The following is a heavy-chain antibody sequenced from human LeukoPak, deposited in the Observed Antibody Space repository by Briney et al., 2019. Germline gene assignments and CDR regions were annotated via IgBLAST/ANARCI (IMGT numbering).Heavy chain of an antibody. CDR1: GYTFTSYG. CDR2: ISAYNGNT. CDR3: ARGRGGGLAAAGIGDWFDP. D-gene: IGHD6-13*01. V-gene: IGHV1-18*03. Sequence: ASVKVSCKASGYTFTSYGISWVRQAPGQGLEWMGWISAYNGNTNYAQKLQGRVTMTTDTSTSTAYMELRSLRSEDMAVYYCARGRGGGLAAAGIGDWFDPWGQGTLVTVSS. J-gene: IGHJ5*02.